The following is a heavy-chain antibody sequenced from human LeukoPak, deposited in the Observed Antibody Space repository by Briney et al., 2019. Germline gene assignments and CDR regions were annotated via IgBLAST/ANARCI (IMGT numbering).Heavy chain of an antibody. V-gene: IGHV4-4*09. D-gene: IGHD3-10*01. Sequence: PSETLSLTCTVSGGSTSGYYWSWIRQSPGKRLEWVAYIYNSETTNFNPSLKSRLAISIDRSKNQISLTLTSVTAADTATYYCARPPPRSSTHSLAFDVWGLGTMVTVSS. J-gene: IGHJ3*01. CDR3: ARPPPRSSTHSLAFDV. CDR2: IYNSETT. CDR1: GGSTSGYY.